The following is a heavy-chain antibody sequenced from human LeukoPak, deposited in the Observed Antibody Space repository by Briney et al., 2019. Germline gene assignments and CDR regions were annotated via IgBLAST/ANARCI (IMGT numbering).Heavy chain of an antibody. J-gene: IGHJ5*02. CDR3: ARFLNDFWSGYYRWFDP. CDR2: INHSGST. D-gene: IGHD3-3*01. V-gene: IGHV4-34*01. CDR1: GGSFSGYY. Sequence: SETLSLTCAVYGGSFSGYYWSWIRQPPGKGLEWIGEINHSGSTNYNPSLKSRVTISVDTSKNQFSLKLSSVTAADTAVYYCARFLNDFWSGYYRWFDPGGQGTLVTVSA.